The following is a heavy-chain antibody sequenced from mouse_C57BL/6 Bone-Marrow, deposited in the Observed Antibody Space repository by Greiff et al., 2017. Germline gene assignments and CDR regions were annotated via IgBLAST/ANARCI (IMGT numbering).Heavy chain of an antibody. D-gene: IGHD3-3*01. J-gene: IGHJ2*01. CDR3: AREGCLHRDY. CDR1: GYTFTSYW. V-gene: IGHV1-55*01. Sequence: QVHVKQPGAELVKPGASVKMSCKASGYTFTSYWITWVKQKPGQGLEWIGAIDPGSGSTNYNEKFKSKATLTVDKSSSTAYMQLSSLTSEDSAVYYCAREGCLHRDYWGQGTTLTVSS. CDR2: IDPGSGST.